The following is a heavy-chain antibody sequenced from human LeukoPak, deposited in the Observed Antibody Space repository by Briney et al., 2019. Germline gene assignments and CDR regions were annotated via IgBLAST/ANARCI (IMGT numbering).Heavy chain of an antibody. Sequence: PGGSLRLSCAASGFTFSSYGMSWVRQAQGKGLEWVSGISGGGGRTYYADSVKGRFTISRDNSKNTLYVQMNSLRAEDTAVYYCARGQTAMDPFDYWGQGTLVTVSS. J-gene: IGHJ4*02. CDR1: GFTFSSYG. CDR2: ISGGGGRT. CDR3: ARGQTAMDPFDY. V-gene: IGHV3-23*01. D-gene: IGHD5-18*01.